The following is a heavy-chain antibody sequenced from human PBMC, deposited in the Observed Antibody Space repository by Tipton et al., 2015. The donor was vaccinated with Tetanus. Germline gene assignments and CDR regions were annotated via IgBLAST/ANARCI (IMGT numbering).Heavy chain of an antibody. CDR3: AKEALGVLNL. V-gene: IGHV3-23*01. Sequence: SLRLSCAASGFTFKSYTMNWVRQAPGNGLEWVAAISGSRLTPYYADSVKGRFTTSRDNSKNTLSLQLNSLRAGDTAIYYCAKEALGVLNLWGNGTTVIVSS. CDR2: ISGSRLTP. CDR1: GFTFKSYT. J-gene: IGHJ6*04. D-gene: IGHD3-16*01.